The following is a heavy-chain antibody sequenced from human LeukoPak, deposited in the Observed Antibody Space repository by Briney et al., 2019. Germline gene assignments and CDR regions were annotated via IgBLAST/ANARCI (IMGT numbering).Heavy chain of an antibody. J-gene: IGHJ4*02. CDR1: GFTFRNYG. Sequence: GGSLRLSCAASGFTFRNYGMHWVRQAPGKGLEWVAVISYDGSNKYYGDSVKGRFTISRDNSKNTLFLQTDSLRGEDTAVYYCANGGYYSLDSWGQGTLVTVSS. D-gene: IGHD2-15*01. V-gene: IGHV3-30*18. CDR2: ISYDGSNK. CDR3: ANGGYYSLDS.